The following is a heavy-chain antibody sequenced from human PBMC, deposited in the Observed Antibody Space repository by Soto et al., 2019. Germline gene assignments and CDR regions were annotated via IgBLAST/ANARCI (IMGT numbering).Heavy chain of an antibody. V-gene: IGHV4-39*01. J-gene: IGHJ3*02. CDR1: GGSISSSSYY. CDR3: ARQSTGTDDAFDI. CDR2: IYYSGST. D-gene: IGHD1-1*01. Sequence: SETLSLTCTVSGGSISSSSYYWGWIRQPPGKGLEWIGSIYYSGSTYYNPSLKSRVTISVDTSKNQFSLKLSSETAADTAVYYCARQSTGTDDAFDIWGQGTMVTVSS.